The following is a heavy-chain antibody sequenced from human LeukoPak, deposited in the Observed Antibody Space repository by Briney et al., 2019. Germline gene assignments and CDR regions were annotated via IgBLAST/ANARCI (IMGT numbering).Heavy chain of an antibody. V-gene: IGHV3-64*01. CDR1: GFTFSSYA. Sequence: PGGSLRLSCAASGFTFSSYAMHWVRQAPGKGLEYVSAISSNGGSTYYANSVKGRFTISRDNSKNTLYLQMGSLRAEDMAVYYCARARGGMATIHWYFDLWGRGTLVTVSS. CDR3: ARARGGMATIHWYFDL. D-gene: IGHD5-24*01. CDR2: ISSNGGST. J-gene: IGHJ2*01.